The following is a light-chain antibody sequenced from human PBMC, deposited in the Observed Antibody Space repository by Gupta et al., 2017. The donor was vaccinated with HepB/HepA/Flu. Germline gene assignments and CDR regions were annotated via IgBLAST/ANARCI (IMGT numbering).Light chain of an antibody. J-gene: IGKJ4*01. V-gene: IGKV3-11*01. CDR3: QQRYSYFT. Sequence: EIVLTQSPATLSLSPGERATLSCRASQSVTNYLAWYQQKPGQAPRLIIYDASNRASGIPARFSGSGCGKDFTLTSSSLEHEDSAVYYWQQRYSYFTFGGGTKVEIK. CDR1: QSVTNY. CDR2: DAS.